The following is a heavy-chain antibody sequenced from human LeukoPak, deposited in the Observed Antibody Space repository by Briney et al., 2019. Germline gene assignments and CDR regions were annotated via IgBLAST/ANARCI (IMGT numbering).Heavy chain of an antibody. D-gene: IGHD6-13*01. V-gene: IGHV3-74*01. Sequence: GGSLRLSCAASGFTFSSSWMHSVRQAPGKGLVWVSHINSDGSSTSYADSVKGRFTISRDNAKNTVYLQMNSLRAEDTAVYYCARDSSYSMDVWGQGTTVTVSS. CDR3: ARDSSYSMDV. CDR2: INSDGSST. J-gene: IGHJ6*02. CDR1: GFTFSSSW.